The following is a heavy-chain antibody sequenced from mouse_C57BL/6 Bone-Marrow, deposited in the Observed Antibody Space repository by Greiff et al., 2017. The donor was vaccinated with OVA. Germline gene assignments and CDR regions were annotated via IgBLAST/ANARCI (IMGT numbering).Heavy chain of an antibody. D-gene: IGHD2-5*01. CDR3: TRGYSNCYAMDY. V-gene: IGHV1-15*01. CDR1: GYTFTDYE. Sequence: VQLQQSGAELVRPGASVTLSCKASGYTFTDYEMHWVKQTPVHGLEWIGAIDPETGGTAYNQKFKGKAILTADNSSSTAYMELRSLTSEDSAVYYCTRGYSNCYAMDYWGQGTSVTVSS. CDR2: IDPETGGT. J-gene: IGHJ4*01.